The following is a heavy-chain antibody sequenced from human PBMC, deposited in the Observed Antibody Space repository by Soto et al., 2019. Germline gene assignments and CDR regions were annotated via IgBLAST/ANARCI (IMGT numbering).Heavy chain of an antibody. CDR3: VRGNTGYGNFDS. Sequence: EVQLVESGGGFVQPGGSLRLSCAGSGFTFSSYWMHWVRQAPGKGLVWVSRMYTDGSNTYYADSVKGRFTISRDNAKDTLYLQMNSLRAEDTAVYYCVRGNTGYGNFDSWGQGTLVTVSS. J-gene: IGHJ4*02. D-gene: IGHD5-12*01. CDR2: MYTDGSNT. V-gene: IGHV3-74*01. CDR1: GFTFSSYW.